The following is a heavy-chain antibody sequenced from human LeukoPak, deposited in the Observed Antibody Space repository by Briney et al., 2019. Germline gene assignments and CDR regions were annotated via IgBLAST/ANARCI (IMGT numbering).Heavy chain of an antibody. Sequence: SETLSLTCTVSGGSISSSSYYWGWIRQPPGKGLEWIGSIYYSGSTYYNPSLKSRVTISVDTSKNQFSLKLSSVTAADTAVYYCARYHFWSGSVFDYWGQGTLVTVSS. V-gene: IGHV4-39*01. CDR1: GGSISSSSYY. J-gene: IGHJ4*02. D-gene: IGHD3-3*01. CDR2: IYYSGST. CDR3: ARYHFWSGSVFDY.